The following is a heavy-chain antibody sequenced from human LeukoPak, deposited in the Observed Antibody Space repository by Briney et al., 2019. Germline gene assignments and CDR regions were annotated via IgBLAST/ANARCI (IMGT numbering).Heavy chain of an antibody. V-gene: IGHV3-74*01. CDR1: GFTFSSYW. D-gene: IGHD1-1*01. Sequence: GGSLRLSCAASGFTFSSYWMHWVRQAPGKGLVWVSRINSDGSSTSYADSVKGRFTIPRDNAKNTLYLQMNSLRAEGTAVYYCARDRSGNWNDPWLDPWGQGTLVTVSS. J-gene: IGHJ5*02. CDR2: INSDGSST. CDR3: ARDRSGNWNDPWLDP.